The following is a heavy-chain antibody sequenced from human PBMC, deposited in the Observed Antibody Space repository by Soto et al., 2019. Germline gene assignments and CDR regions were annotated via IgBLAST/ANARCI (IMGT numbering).Heavy chain of an antibody. V-gene: IGHV3-74*01. CDR1: EFTFSSYW. CDR3: ARVGGYNWFDI. CDR2: IDSDGTST. J-gene: IGHJ5*02. Sequence: EVQLVESGGGLVQPGGSLRLSCAGFEFTFSSYWMHWVRQVPGKGLLWVSRIDSDGTSTKYADSVKGRFTIARDNAKNTMYLHMNSLRVEDTGVYYCARVGGYNWFDIWGQATLVTVSS.